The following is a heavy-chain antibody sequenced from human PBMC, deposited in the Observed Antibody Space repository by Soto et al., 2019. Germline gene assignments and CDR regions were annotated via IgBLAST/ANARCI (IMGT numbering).Heavy chain of an antibody. V-gene: IGHV1-69*13. CDR3: ARGTGYYYGMDV. J-gene: IGHJ6*02. CDR1: GGTFSSYA. CDR2: IIPIFGTA. Sequence: GASVKVSCKPSGGTFSSYAISWVRQAPGQGLEWMGGIIPIFGTADYTQKFQGRVTITADESTSTAYMELSSLRSEDTAVYYCARGTGYYYGMDVWAQGTTVTVSS.